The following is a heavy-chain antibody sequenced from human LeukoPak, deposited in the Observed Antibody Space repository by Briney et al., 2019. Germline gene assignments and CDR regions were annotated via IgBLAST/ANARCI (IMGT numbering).Heavy chain of an antibody. CDR1: GGTFSSYT. V-gene: IGHV1-69*02. J-gene: IGHJ6*02. D-gene: IGHD5-18*01. CDR2: IIPILGIV. Sequence: ASVKVSCKASGGTFSSYTISWVRQAPGQGLEWMGRIIPILGIVNYAQKFQGRVTITADKSTSTAYMELSSLRSEDTAVYYCARLPAGDTAMVPYYYGMDVWGQGTTVTVSS. CDR3: ARLPAGDTAMVPYYYGMDV.